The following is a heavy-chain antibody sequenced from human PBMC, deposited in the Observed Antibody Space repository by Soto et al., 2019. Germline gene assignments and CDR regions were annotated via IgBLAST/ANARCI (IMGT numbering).Heavy chain of an antibody. Sequence: GGSLRLSCAASGFTFSSYGMHWVRQAPGKGLEWVAVIWYDGSNKYYADSVKGRFTISRDNSKNTLYLQMNSLRAEDTAVYYCARERIAAAGTVYYYYGMDVWGQGTTVTVSS. CDR1: GFTFSSYG. D-gene: IGHD6-13*01. CDR2: IWYDGSNK. J-gene: IGHJ6*02. CDR3: ARERIAAAGTVYYYYGMDV. V-gene: IGHV3-33*01.